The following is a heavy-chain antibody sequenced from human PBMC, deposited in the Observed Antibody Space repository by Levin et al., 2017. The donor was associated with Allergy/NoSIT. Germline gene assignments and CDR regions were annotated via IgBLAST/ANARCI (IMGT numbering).Heavy chain of an antibody. CDR3: ARRGEYCSAGSCDSGGAFDY. D-gene: IGHD2-15*01. CDR2: IYPGDSDT. Sequence: GESLKISCKASGYSFTNYWIGWVRQMPGKGLEWMGIIYPGDSDTRYSPSFQGQVTISADKSTSTAYLQWSSLKASDTAMYFCARRGEYCSAGSCDSGGAFDYWGQGTLVTVSS. CDR1: GYSFTNYW. V-gene: IGHV5-51*01. J-gene: IGHJ4*02.